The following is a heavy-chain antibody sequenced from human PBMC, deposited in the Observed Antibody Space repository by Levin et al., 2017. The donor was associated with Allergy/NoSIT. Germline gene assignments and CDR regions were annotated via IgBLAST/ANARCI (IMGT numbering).Heavy chain of an antibody. V-gene: IGHV3-11*05. J-gene: IGHJ6*02. CDR2: ISSSSSYT. CDR3: ARAHALWFGELSCGGMDV. D-gene: IGHD3-10*01. Sequence: GESLKISCAASGFTFSDYYVTWIRQAPGKGLEWVSYISSSSSYTNYADSVKGRFTISRDSAKKSVYLQMNSLRAEDTAVYYCARAHALWFGELSCGGMDVWGQGNTVTVSS. CDR1: GFTFSDYY.